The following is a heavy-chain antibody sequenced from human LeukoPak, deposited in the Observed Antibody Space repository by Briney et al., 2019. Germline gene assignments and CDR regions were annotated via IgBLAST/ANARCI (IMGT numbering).Heavy chain of an antibody. CDR2: INAGNGNT. CDR3: AARDFWSGQTSY. CDR1: GYTFTSYA. Sequence: ASVKVSCKASGYTFTSYAMHWVRQAPGQRLEWMGWINAGNGNTKYSQKFQGRVTITRDTSASTVYMELSSLRSEDTAVHYCAARDFWSGQTSYWGQGTLVTVSS. V-gene: IGHV1-3*01. D-gene: IGHD3-3*01. J-gene: IGHJ4*02.